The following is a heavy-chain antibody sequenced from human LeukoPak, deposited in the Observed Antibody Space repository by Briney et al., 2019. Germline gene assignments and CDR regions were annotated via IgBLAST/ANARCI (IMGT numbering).Heavy chain of an antibody. Sequence: ASVKVSCKASGYTFTSYGISWVRQAPGQGLEWIGWISAYNGNTNYAQKLQGRVTMTTDTSTSTAYMELRSLRSDDTAVYYCARGREVLRYFDWLVEPFDYWGQGTLVTVSS. V-gene: IGHV1-18*01. D-gene: IGHD3-9*01. CDR3: ARGREVLRYFDWLVEPFDY. J-gene: IGHJ4*02. CDR1: GYTFTSYG. CDR2: ISAYNGNT.